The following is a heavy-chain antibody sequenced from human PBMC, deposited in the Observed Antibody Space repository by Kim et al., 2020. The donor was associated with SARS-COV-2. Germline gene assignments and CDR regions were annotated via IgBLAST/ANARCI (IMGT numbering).Heavy chain of an antibody. CDR2: INHSGST. CDR3: ASLSHIAVAGPSGY. V-gene: IGHV4-34*01. Sequence: SETLSLTCAVYGGSFSGYYWSWIRQPPGKGLEWIGEINHSGSTNYNPSLKSRVTISVDTSKNQFSLKLSSVTAADTAVYYCASLSHIAVAGPSGYWGQGTLVTVSS. D-gene: IGHD6-19*01. CDR1: GGSFSGYY. J-gene: IGHJ4*02.